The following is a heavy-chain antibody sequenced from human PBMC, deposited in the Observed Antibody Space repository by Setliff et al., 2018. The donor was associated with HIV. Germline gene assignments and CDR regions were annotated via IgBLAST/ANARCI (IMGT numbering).Heavy chain of an antibody. D-gene: IGHD1-1*01. V-gene: IGHV1-69*05. J-gene: IGHJ6*03. Sequence: SVKVPCKASGGIFSRFAFSWVRQAPGQGLEWMGGIIPIFGTPNYAQQFQGRVTITTDESTNTVYMELYSLTSEDTAIYYCASSAGAVPTTAPYGDYYYYFYMDVWGKGTTVTVSS. CDR3: ASSAGAVPTTAPYGDYYYYFYMDV. CDR1: GGIFSRFA. CDR2: IIPIFGTP.